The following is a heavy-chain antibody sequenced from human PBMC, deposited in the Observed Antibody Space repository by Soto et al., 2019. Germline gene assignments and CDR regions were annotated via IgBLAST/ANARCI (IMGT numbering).Heavy chain of an antibody. D-gene: IGHD3-16*01. CDR1: GGSISSYY. J-gene: IGHJ3*02. CDR3: ARHYVTIPKRGNDAFDI. V-gene: IGHV4-59*01. CDR2: IYYSGST. Sequence: PSETLSLTCTVSGGSISSYYWSWIRQPPGKGLEWIGYIYYSGSTNYNPSLKSRVTISVDTSKNQFSLKLSSVTAADTAVYYCARHYVTIPKRGNDAFDIWGQGTMVTVSS.